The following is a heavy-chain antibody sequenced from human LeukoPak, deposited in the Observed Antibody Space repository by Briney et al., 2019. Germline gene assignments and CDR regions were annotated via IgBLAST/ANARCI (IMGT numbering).Heavy chain of an antibody. V-gene: IGHV1-46*01. Sequence: ASVKVSCKASGYTFTSYYMHWVRQAPGQGLEWMGIINPSGGSTSYAQKFQGRVTMTRDTSTSTVYMELCSLRSEDTAVYYCARDSIFLEKPHYYGSGSPNLYFDYWGQGTLVTVSS. D-gene: IGHD3-10*01. CDR3: ARDSIFLEKPHYYGSGSPNLYFDY. CDR2: INPSGGST. J-gene: IGHJ4*02. CDR1: GYTFTSYY.